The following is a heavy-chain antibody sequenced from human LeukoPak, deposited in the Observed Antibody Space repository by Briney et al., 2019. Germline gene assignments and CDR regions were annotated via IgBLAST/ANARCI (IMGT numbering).Heavy chain of an antibody. V-gene: IGHV4-4*02. CDR1: GGSISTAHW. Sequence: PSGTLSLTCAVSGGSISTAHWWNWVRQSPGKGLEWIGEIYHRGNSNYNPSLKSRVSISVDTSKNQFSLKVTSLTAADTAVYYCVRSDGFWSGYYGYWGQGTLVTVSS. CDR3: VRSDGFWSGYYGY. CDR2: IYHRGNS. D-gene: IGHD3-3*01. J-gene: IGHJ4*02.